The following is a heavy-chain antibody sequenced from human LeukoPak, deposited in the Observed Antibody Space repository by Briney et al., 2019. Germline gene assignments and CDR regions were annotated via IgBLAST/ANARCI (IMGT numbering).Heavy chain of an antibody. D-gene: IGHD3/OR15-3a*01. V-gene: IGHV4-38-2*01. CDR3: ARQTGSGLFILP. Sequence: SGTLSLTCPVSGSSISSGFYWGWVRQPPGSGMEWLVNIHHSGSTDYNPSLKSRVTISADTSKNQFSMRLTSVTAADTAVYYCARQTGSGLFILPGGQGTLVTVSS. J-gene: IGHJ4*02. CDR1: GSSISSGFY. CDR2: IHHSGST.